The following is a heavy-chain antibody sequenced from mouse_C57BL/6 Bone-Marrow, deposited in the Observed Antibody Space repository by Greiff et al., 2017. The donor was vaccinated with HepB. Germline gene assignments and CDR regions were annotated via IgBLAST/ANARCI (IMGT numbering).Heavy chain of an antibody. CDR3: AIKDGIYYSNYGWFAN. CDR2: IHHSDSDT. CDR1: GYTFTSYW. D-gene: IGHD2-5*01. V-gene: IGHV1-74*01. Sequence: QVQLQQPGAELVKPGASVKVSCKASGYTFTSYWMHWVKQRPGQGLEWIGRIHHSDSDTNYNQKFKGTATLTVDKSSSTAYMQLSSLTSEDSAVYYCAIKDGIYYSNYGWFANWGQGTLVTVSA. J-gene: IGHJ3*01.